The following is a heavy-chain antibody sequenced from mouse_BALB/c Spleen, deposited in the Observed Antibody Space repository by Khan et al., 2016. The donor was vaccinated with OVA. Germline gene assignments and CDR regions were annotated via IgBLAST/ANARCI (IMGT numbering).Heavy chain of an antibody. J-gene: IGHJ2*01. V-gene: IGHV5-9-3*01. Sequence: EVELVESGGGLVKPGGSLKLSCAASGFTFSSYALSWVRQTPEKRLEWVATISSGGSYTYYPGSVKGRFTISRDNARNTLYLQMSSLRSEDTAMYSCARTPGYYGSNYFDYWGQGSTLTVSS. CDR2: ISSGGSYT. CDR3: ARTPGYYGSNYFDY. CDR1: GFTFSSYA. D-gene: IGHD1-1*01.